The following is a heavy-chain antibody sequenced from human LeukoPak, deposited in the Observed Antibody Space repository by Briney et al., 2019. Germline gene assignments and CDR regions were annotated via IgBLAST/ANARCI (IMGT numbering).Heavy chain of an antibody. D-gene: IGHD5-24*01. V-gene: IGHV4-61*02. CDR3: ARERRDGYKFYYDYYMDV. CDR2: IYTSGST. J-gene: IGHJ6*03. Sequence: PSETLSLTCTVSGGSISSGSYYWSWIRQPAGKGLEWIGRIYTSGSTNYNPSLKSRVTISVDTSKNQFSLKLSSVAAADTAVYYCARERRDGYKFYYDYYMDVWGKGTTVTVSS. CDR1: GGSISSGSYY.